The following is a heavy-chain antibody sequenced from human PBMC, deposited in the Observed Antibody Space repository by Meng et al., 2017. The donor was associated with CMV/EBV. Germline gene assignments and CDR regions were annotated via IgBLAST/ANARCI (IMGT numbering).Heavy chain of an antibody. D-gene: IGHD6-13*01. Sequence: SETLSLTCTVSGGSISSSSYYWGWVRQPPGKGLEWLGSIYYSGSTYYNPSLKSRVTISVDTSKNQFSLKLSSVTAADAAVYYCASRVPRPCIALWDWFDPWGQGTLVTVSS. J-gene: IGHJ5*02. CDR2: IYYSGST. CDR1: GGSISSSSYY. CDR3: ASRVPRPCIALWDWFDP. V-gene: IGHV4-39*01.